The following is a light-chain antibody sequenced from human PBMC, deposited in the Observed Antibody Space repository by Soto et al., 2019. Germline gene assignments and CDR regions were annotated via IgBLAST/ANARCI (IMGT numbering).Light chain of an antibody. CDR2: RDS. V-gene: IGLV3-1*01. Sequence: SSELTQPPSVSVSPGQTASITCSGANLEDKYVCWYQQKPGQSPVMVIHRDSERPSGIPERFSGSNSGDTATLTISETQAVDEADYYCQAWHNSPRVVFGGGTKVTVL. CDR1: NLEDKY. CDR3: QAWHNSPRVV. J-gene: IGLJ2*01.